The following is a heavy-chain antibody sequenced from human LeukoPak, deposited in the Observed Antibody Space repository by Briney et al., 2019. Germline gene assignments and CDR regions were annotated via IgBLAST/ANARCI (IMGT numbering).Heavy chain of an antibody. V-gene: IGHV3-21*01. CDR2: ISSSSSYI. J-gene: IGHJ3*02. CDR1: GFTFSSYS. CDR3: AKDQWMEGAFDI. Sequence: GGSLRLSCAASGFTFSSYSMNWVRQAPGKGLEWVSFISSSSSYIYYADSVKGRFTISRDNANNSLFLQMNSLRAEDTSVYYCAKDQWMEGAFDIWGQGTMVTVSS. D-gene: IGHD2-2*03.